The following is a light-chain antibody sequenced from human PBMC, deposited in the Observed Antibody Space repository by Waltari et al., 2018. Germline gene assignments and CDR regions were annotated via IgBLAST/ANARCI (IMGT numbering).Light chain of an antibody. CDR2: AAS. CDR3: QQRDTWPYT. V-gene: IGKV1-39*01. J-gene: IGKJ2*01. Sequence: DIQMTQSPSSLSASVGDRVTITCRASQSISSYLNWYQQKPGKAPKLLIYAASSLQSGVPSRFSGSGSGTDFTLTISSLQPEDFATYYCQQRDTWPYTFGQGTKVEFK. CDR1: QSISSY.